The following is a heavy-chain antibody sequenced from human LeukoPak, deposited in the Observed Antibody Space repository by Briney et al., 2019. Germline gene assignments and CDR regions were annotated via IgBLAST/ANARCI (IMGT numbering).Heavy chain of an antibody. CDR1: GGTFSSHA. CDR2: ISGYNGDT. D-gene: IGHD3-22*01. CDR3: ARLTDSSGFARNDY. V-gene: IGHV1-18*01. J-gene: IGHJ4*02. Sequence: SVXXXCXXSGGTFSSHAXTWARQAPGQXXXXXXWISGYNGDTKYAQKIEGRVTMTTDASTSTAYLGVRSLRSDDTAMYYCARLTDSSGFARNDYWGQGTLVTVSS.